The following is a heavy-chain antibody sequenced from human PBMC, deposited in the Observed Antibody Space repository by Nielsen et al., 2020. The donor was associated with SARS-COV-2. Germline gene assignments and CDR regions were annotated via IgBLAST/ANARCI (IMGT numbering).Heavy chain of an antibody. CDR3: ARGLEWLYY. Sequence: SETLSLTCAVYGGSFSGYYWSWIRQPPGKGLEWIGEINHSGSTNYNPSLKSRVTISVDTSKNQFSLKLSSVTAADTAVHYCARGLEWLYYWGQGTLVTVSS. J-gene: IGHJ4*02. D-gene: IGHD3-3*01. CDR1: GGSFSGYY. CDR2: INHSGST. V-gene: IGHV4-34*01.